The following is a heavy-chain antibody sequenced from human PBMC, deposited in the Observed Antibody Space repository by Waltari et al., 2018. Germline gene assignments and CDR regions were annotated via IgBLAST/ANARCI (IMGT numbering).Heavy chain of an antibody. CDR3: VRVPGFWSGYQNWFDP. D-gene: IGHD3-3*01. V-gene: IGHV4-34*01. CDR1: GGSFSGYY. J-gene: IGHJ5*02. Sequence: QVQLQQWGAGLLKPSETLSLTCAVYGGSFSGYYWSWIRQPPGKGLEWIGEINHSGSTNYNPSLKSRVTISVDTSKNQFSLKLSSVTAADTAVYYCVRVPGFWSGYQNWFDPWGQGTLVTVSS. CDR2: INHSGST.